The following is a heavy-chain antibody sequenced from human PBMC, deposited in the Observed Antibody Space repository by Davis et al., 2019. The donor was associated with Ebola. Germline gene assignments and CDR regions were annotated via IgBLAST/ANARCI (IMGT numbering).Heavy chain of an antibody. CDR2: ISSSSSYI. J-gene: IGHJ6*02. CDR3: ASQRIVVVPAAMPGGVAYYYYGMDV. D-gene: IGHD2-2*01. Sequence: GESLKISCAASGFTFSSYSMNWVRQAPGKGLEWVSSISSSSSYIYYADSVKGRFTISRDNAKNSLYLQMNSLRAEDTALYYCASQRIVVVPAAMPGGVAYYYYGMDVWGQGTTVTVSS. CDR1: GFTFSSYS. V-gene: IGHV3-21*04.